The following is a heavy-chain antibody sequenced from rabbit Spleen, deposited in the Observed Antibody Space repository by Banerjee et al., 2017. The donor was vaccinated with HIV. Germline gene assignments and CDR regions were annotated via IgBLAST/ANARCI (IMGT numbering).Heavy chain of an antibody. J-gene: IGHJ3*01. CDR2: IDIGSSGFT. CDR3: ARDLTGVIGWNFGW. Sequence: QSLEESGGDLVQPGASLTLTCTASGVSFSSSSYMCWVRQAPGKGLEWIACIDIGSSGFTYFATWAKGRFTFSKTSSTTVTLQMTSLTAADTATYFCARDLTGVIGWNFGWWGQGTLVTVS. D-gene: IGHD4-1*01. V-gene: IGHV1S40*01. CDR1: GVSFSSSSY.